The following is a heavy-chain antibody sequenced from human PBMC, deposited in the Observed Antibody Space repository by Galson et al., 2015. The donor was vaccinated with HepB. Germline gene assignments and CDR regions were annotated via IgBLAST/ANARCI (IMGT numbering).Heavy chain of an antibody. Sequence: SVKVSCKASGGTFSSYAINWVRQAPGQGLEWMGGIIPTYGTTKYAQKFQGRVTITADESTNTAYMELSSLRSEDTAVYYCAGVGGKLGYCSGGSCSNWFDPGGQGTLVTVSS. CDR1: GGTFSSYA. V-gene: IGHV1-69*13. D-gene: IGHD2-15*01. J-gene: IGHJ5*02. CDR2: IIPTYGTT. CDR3: AGVGGKLGYCSGGSCSNWFDP.